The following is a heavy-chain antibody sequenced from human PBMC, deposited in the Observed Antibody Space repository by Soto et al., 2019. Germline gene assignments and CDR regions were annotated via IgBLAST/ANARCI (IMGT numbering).Heavy chain of an antibody. V-gene: IGHV1-18*01. CDR3: ARDFRVLLWFGELSYNWFDP. D-gene: IGHD3-10*01. CDR1: GYTFASYA. J-gene: IGHJ5*02. CDR2: ISAYNGNT. Sequence: ASVKVSCKASGYTFASYAISWVRQAPGQGLEWMGWISAYNGNTNYAHKLQGRVTMTTDTSTSTAYMELRSLRSEDTAVYYCARDFRVLLWFGELSYNWFDPWGQGTLVTVSS.